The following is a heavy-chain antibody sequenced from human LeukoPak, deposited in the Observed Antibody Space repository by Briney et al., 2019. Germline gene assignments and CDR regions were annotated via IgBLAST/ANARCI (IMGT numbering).Heavy chain of an antibody. CDR1: GYTFTSYY. J-gene: IGHJ4*02. V-gene: IGHV1-46*01. Sequence: GASVKVSCEASGYTFTSYYMHWVRQAPGQGLEWMGIINPSGGSTSYAQKFQGRVTMTRDMSTSTVYMELSSLRSEDTAVYYCARDGYNSYYFDYWGQGTLVTVSS. CDR3: ARDGYNSYYFDY. D-gene: IGHD5-24*01. CDR2: INPSGGST.